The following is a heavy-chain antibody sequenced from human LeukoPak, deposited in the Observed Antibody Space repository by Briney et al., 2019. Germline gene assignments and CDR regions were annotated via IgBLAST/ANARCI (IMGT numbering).Heavy chain of an antibody. Sequence: ASVKVSCKASGYTFTSYGISWVRQAPGQGLEWMGWISAYNGNTNYAQKLQGRVTMTTDTSTSTAYMELRSLRSDDTAVYYCASGTYNNYYDSSGYYQGAFDIWGQGTMVTVSS. CDR1: GYTFTSYG. J-gene: IGHJ3*02. CDR2: ISAYNGNT. V-gene: IGHV1-18*01. CDR3: ASGTYNNYYDSSGYYQGAFDI. D-gene: IGHD3-22*01.